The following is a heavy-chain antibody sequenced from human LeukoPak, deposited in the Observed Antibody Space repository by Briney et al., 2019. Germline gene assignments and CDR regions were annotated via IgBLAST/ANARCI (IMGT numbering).Heavy chain of an antibody. CDR3: ARAGGSSTFNWFDR. CDR2: ISSGGMST. Sequence: GGSLRLACAASGFSFSSYSMNWVRPAPGKGPEWVSFISSGGMSTDYAASVQGRFTISRDNSEDSLFLQLNSLRADDTAVYYCARAGGSSTFNWFDRWGQGTLVTVSS. D-gene: IGHD2-15*01. CDR1: GFSFSSYS. J-gene: IGHJ5*02. V-gene: IGHV3-21*01.